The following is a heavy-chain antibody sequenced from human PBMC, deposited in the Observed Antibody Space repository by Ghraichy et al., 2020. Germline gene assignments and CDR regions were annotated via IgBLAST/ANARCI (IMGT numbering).Heavy chain of an antibody. CDR3: ARGWYYGMDV. CDR2: INSDVSTT. CDR1: GFTFSSYW. Sequence: GESLNISCAASGFTFSSYWMHWVRQAPGKGLVWVSRINSDVSTTSYADSVKGRFTISRDNAKNTLYLQMNSLRAEDTAVYYCARGWYYGMDVWGQGTTVTVSS. J-gene: IGHJ6*02. V-gene: IGHV3-74*01.